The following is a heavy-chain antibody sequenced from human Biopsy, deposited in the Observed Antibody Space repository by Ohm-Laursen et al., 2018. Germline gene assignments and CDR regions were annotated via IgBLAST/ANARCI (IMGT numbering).Heavy chain of an antibody. D-gene: IGHD2-21*02. CDR1: GGAISSYY. V-gene: IGHV4-59*01. CDR2: IYYSGTT. J-gene: IGHJ4*03. CDR3: ARDDAVTVIRGLYY. Sequence: GTLSLTCTVSGGAISSYYWNWIRQPPGKGLEWIGHIYYSGTTDYNPSLKSRVTISIDKSKNQFFLMLSSVTAEDTAVYYCARDDAVTVIRGLYYWGQGTLVTVSS.